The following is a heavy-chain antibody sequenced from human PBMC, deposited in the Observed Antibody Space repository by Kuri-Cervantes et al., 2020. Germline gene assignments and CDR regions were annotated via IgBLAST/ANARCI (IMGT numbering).Heavy chain of an antibody. V-gene: IGHV4-4*07. J-gene: IGHJ6*02. CDR2: IYTSGST. Sequence: SETLSLTCTVSGGSISSYYWSWIRQPAGKGLEWIGRIYTSGSTNYNPSLKSRVTISVDTSKNQFSLKLSSVTAADTAVYYCARGGVGATGIDYGMDVWGQGTTVTVSS. D-gene: IGHD1-26*01. CDR3: ARGGVGATGIDYGMDV. CDR1: GGSISSYY.